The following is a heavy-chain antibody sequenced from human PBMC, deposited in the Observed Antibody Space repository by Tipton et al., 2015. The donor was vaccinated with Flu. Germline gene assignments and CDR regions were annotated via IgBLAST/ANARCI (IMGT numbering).Heavy chain of an antibody. J-gene: IGHJ5*02. V-gene: IGHV3-49*04. CDR3: SHNYGANTNAGS. Sequence: RSLRLSCSGSGFSFGAFPISWVRQAPGKGLEWVGFIRRESDGGTAEHVASVEDRFTITRDDSKSIAYLQMNSLKTEDTAVYYCSHNYGANTNAGSWGQGTLVTVSP. CDR1: GFSFGAFP. D-gene: IGHD4-23*01. CDR2: IRRESDGGTA.